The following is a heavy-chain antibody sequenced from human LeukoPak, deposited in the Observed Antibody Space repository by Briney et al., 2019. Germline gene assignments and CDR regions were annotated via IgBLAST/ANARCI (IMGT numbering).Heavy chain of an antibody. CDR1: GGSISSSSYY. CDR2: IYYSGST. D-gene: IGHD5-18*01. V-gene: IGHV4-39*01. CDR3: ARHVPAMATYYFDY. Sequence: SETLSLTRTVSGGSISSSSYYWGWVRQPPGKGLEWIGSIYYSGSTYYNPSLKSRVTISVDTSKNQFSLKLSSVTAADTAVYYCARHVPAMATYYFDYWGQGTLVTVSS. J-gene: IGHJ4*02.